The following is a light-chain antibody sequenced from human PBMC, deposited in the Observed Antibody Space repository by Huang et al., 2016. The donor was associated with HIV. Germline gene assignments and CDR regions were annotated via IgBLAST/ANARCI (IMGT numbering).Light chain of an antibody. CDR1: QTIMNY. CDR3: QQTYSFPRT. Sequence: DIQMTQSPSSLSASVGDRVTITCRASQTIMNYLNWYQQKPGKAPKLLIYTASNLQSGVPSRFSGSGSGTSFTLTISSLQPEDFATYYCQQTYSFPRTFGQGTKVEIK. J-gene: IGKJ1*01. V-gene: IGKV1-39*01. CDR2: TAS.